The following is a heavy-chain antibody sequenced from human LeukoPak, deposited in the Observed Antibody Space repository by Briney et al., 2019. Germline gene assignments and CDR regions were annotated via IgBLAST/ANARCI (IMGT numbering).Heavy chain of an antibody. V-gene: IGHV4-61*02. CDR1: GGSVTSGNYY. J-gene: IGHJ5*02. D-gene: IGHD6-6*01. CDR3: ARLTRQGIAARRFDP. CDR2: IYTNGGA. Sequence: SETLSLTCTVSGGSVTSGNYYWNWIRQPAGKGLEWIGRIYTNGGASYNPSLKSRVTISIDASKNQFSLKLSSVTAADTAVYYCARLTRQGIAARRFDPWGQGTLVTVSS.